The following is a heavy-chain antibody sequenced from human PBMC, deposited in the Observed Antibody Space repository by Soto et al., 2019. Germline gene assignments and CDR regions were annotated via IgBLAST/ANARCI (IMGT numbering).Heavy chain of an antibody. CDR2: IYYSGST. D-gene: IGHD6-13*01. V-gene: IGHV4-39*01. J-gene: IGHJ5*02. CDR3: ARHFRQQLDNWFDT. Sequence: TLEILSLPCALSGGCVWSSGYAVGWIRQPPGKGLEWIGSIYYSGSTYYNPSLKSRVTISVDTSKNQFSLKLSSVTAADTAVYYCARHFRQQLDNWFDTWGQGTLVTVSS. CDR1: GGCVWSSGYA.